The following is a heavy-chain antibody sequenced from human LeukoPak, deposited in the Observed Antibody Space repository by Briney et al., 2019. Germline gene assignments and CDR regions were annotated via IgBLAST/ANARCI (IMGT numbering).Heavy chain of an antibody. J-gene: IGHJ4*02. V-gene: IGHV4-4*02. D-gene: IGHD3-10*01. CDR2: IYHSGST. CDR3: ARDAYGSGSSYYFDY. CDR1: GGSISSSNW. Sequence: PSETLSLTCAVSGGSISSSNWWSWVRQPPGKGLEWIGEIYHSGSTNYNPSLKSRVTISVDKSKNQFSLKLSSVTAADTAVYYCARDAYGSGSSYYFDYWGQGTLVTVSS.